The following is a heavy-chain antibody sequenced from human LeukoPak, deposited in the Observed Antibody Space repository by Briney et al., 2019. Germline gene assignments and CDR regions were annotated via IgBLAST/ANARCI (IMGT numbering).Heavy chain of an antibody. J-gene: IGHJ6*02. Sequence: SVKVSCKASGGTFSSYTISWVRQAPGQGLEWMGRIIPILGIANYAQKFQGRVTITADKSTSTAYMELSSLRSEDTAVYYCARDLGYSSGWPRNNYYGMDVWGQGTTVTVSS. CDR3: ARDLGYSSGWPRNNYYGMDV. CDR2: IIPILGIA. V-gene: IGHV1-69*04. CDR1: GGTFSSYT. D-gene: IGHD6-19*01.